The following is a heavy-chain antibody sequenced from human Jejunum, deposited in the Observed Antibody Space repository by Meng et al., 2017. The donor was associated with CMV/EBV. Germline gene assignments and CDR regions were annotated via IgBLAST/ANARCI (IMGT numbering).Heavy chain of an antibody. D-gene: IGHD3-3*01. J-gene: IGHJ5*02. CDR1: GDSISSRSYY. V-gene: IGHV4-39*07. CDR2: IHYSGST. Sequence: IVSGDSISSRSYYWGWIRQPPGKGLEWIGSIHYSGSTKDNPSLKSRVTISVDTSKNQFSLNLRSVTAADTAVYYCGRESGYYRFDPWGQGTLVTVSS. CDR3: GRESGYYRFDP.